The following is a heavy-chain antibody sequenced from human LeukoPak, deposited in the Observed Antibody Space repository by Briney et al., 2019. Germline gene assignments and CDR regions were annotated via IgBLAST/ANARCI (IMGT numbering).Heavy chain of an antibody. Sequence: SQTLSRTCTVSGVSISSGSYYWSWIRQPPGKGLEWIGRIYTSGCTHYNPSLKSRATISVDTSKNQFSLKLSSVTAADTAVYYCARYYYGSPFDIWGQGTMVTVSS. CDR1: GVSISSGSYY. CDR3: ARYYYGSPFDI. V-gene: IGHV4-61*02. J-gene: IGHJ3*02. D-gene: IGHD3-10*01. CDR2: IYTSGCT.